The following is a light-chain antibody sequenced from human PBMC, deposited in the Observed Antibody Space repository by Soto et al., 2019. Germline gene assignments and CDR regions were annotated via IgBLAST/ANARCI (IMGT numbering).Light chain of an antibody. CDR1: QSVSSNS. J-gene: IGKJ1*01. Sequence: EIVLTQSPGTLSLSPGERATLSCRASQSVSSNSLAWYQQKPGQAPRLLIYDASRRATGIPARFSGSGSGTDFTLTISRLEPEDFAVYYCQQYFNSLRAFGQGTKVEIK. CDR3: QQYFNSLRA. V-gene: IGKV3-20*01. CDR2: DAS.